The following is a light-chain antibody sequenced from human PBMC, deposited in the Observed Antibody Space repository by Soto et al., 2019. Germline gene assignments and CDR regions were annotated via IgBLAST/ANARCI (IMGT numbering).Light chain of an antibody. V-gene: IGKV3-20*01. J-gene: IGKJ3*01. CDR3: QQYGSSPIFS. CDR1: QSVSSTF. CDR2: GAS. Sequence: EIVLTQSPGTLSLSPGDSATLSCRASQSVSSTFLAWYQHKPGRPPRLLIHGASSRATGIPDRFTGSGSGTDFTLTISRVEPEDFAVYYCQQYGSSPIFSFGPGTRVDI.